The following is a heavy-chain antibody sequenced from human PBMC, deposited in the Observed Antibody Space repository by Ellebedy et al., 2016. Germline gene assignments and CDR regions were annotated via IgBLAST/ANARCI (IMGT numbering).Heavy chain of an antibody. V-gene: IGHV1-46*01. Sequence: ASVKVSXXASGYTFTSYYMHWVRQAPGQGLEWMGIINPSGGSTSYAQKFQGRVTMTRDTSTSTVYMELSSLRSEDTAVYYCARLRDKYDAFDIWGQGTMVTVSS. D-gene: IGHD3-16*01. CDR2: INPSGGST. J-gene: IGHJ3*02. CDR1: GYTFTSYY. CDR3: ARLRDKYDAFDI.